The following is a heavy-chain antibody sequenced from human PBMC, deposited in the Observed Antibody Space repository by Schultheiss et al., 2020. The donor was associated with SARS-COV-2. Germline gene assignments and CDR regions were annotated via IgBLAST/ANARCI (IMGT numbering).Heavy chain of an antibody. CDR1: GFTFDDYA. CDR2: ISWNSGSI. D-gene: IGHD1-26*01. Sequence: GGSLRLSCAASGFTFDDYAMHWVRQAPGKGLEWVSGISWNSGSIGYADSVKGRFTISRDNSKNTLYLQMNSLRAEDTAVYYCARGGGLVGDYWGQGTLVTVSS. V-gene: IGHV3-9*01. CDR3: ARGGGLVGDY. J-gene: IGHJ4*02.